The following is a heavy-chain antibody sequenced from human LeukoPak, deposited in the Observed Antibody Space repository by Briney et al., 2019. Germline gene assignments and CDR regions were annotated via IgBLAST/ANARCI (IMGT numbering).Heavy chain of an antibody. D-gene: IGHD6-6*01. CDR3: ARDWSEYSSSHTFDP. V-gene: IGHV4-4*07. CDR1: GASISSYY. CDR2: IYTSGST. Sequence: SETLSLTCTVSGASISSYYWSWIRQPAGKGLEWIGRIYTSGSTNYNPSLKSRVTMSVDTSKNQFSLKLSSVTAADTAVYYCARDWSEYSSSHTFDPWGQGTLVTVSS. J-gene: IGHJ5*02.